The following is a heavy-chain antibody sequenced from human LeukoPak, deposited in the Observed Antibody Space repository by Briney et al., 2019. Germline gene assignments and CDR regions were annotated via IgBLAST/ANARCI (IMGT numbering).Heavy chain of an antibody. V-gene: IGHV4-31*03. J-gene: IGHJ5*02. CDR3: ARDLPGSNWFDP. CDR2: IYYSGST. CDR1: GGSISSGGYY. Sequence: SQTLSLTCTVSGGSISSGGYYWSWIRQHPGKGLEWIGYIYYSGSTYCNPSLKSRVTISVDTSKNQFSLKLSSVTAADTAVYYCARDLPGSNWFDPWSQGTLVTVSS.